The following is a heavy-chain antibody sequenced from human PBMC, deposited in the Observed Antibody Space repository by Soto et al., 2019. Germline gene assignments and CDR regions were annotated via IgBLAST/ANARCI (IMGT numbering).Heavy chain of an antibody. D-gene: IGHD4-17*01. V-gene: IGHV4-59*08. Sequence: SETLSLTCTVSGGSISSYYWSWIRQPPGKGLEWIGYIYYSGSTNYNPSLKSRVTISVDTSKNQFSLKLSSVTAADTAVYYCARTKRHDYGDYYFDYWGQGTLVTVSS. CDR3: ARTKRHDYGDYYFDY. CDR2: IYYSGST. CDR1: GGSISSYY. J-gene: IGHJ4*02.